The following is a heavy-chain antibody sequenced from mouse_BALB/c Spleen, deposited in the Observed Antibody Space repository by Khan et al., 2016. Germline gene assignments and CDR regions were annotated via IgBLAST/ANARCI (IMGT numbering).Heavy chain of an antibody. CDR1: GFSLTYSG. D-gene: IGHD1-1*02. J-gene: IGHJ1*01. Sequence: QVQLQQSGPGLVQPSQSLSITCTVSGFSLTYSGVHWVRQSPGKGLEWLGMIWNGGGTDYNAAFISRLSISKDNSKSQVFLKLNSLQANDTATYYCARNMAWYFDVWGAGTTVTVSS. CDR2: IWNGGGT. CDR3: ARNMAWYFDV. V-gene: IGHV2-2*02.